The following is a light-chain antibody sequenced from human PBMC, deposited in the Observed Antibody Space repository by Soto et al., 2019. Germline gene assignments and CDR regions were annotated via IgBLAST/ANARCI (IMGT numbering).Light chain of an antibody. CDR3: QQYGSSSTWT. V-gene: IGKV3-20*01. CDR2: GAS. J-gene: IGKJ1*01. CDR1: QSVSSAY. Sequence: EIVLTQSPGTLSLSPGERATLSCRAGQSVSSAYLAWYQHKPGQPPTLLIYGASSRVTGIPDRFSGSGSGTDFTLTISRLEPEDFAVYYCQQYGSSSTWTFGQGTKVEIK.